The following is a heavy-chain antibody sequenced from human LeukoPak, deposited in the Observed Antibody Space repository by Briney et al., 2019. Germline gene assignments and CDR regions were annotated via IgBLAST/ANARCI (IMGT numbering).Heavy chain of an antibody. J-gene: IGHJ1*01. D-gene: IGHD3-22*01. CDR3: ATDLFGRVTMIVSPSFQH. CDR1: GYTLTELS. CDR2: FDPEDGET. V-gene: IGHV1-24*01. Sequence: ASVTVSCKVSGYTLTELSMHWVRQAPGKGLEWMGGFDPEDGETIYAQKFQGRVTMTEDTSTDTAYMELSSLRSEDTAVYYCATDLFGRVTMIVSPSFQHWGQGTLVTVSS.